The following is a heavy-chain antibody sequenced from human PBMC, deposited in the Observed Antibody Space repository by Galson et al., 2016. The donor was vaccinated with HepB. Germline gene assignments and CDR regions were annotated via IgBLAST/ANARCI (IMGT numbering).Heavy chain of an antibody. CDR2: ISSSDGRT. Sequence: SLRLSCAASGFTFNTYAMTWGRQAPGKGLEWVSSISSSDGRTWYADSVRGRFTISTDNSKTTLYVQMNSLRVDDSAIYYCAKSQFALPDSGWFNAFDLWGQGTMVTVSS. D-gene: IGHD6-19*01. CDR1: GFTFNTYA. CDR3: AKSQFALPDSGWFNAFDL. V-gene: IGHV3-23*01. J-gene: IGHJ3*01.